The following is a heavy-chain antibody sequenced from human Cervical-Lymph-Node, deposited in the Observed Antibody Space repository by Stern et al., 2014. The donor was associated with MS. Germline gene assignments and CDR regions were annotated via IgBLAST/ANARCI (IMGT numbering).Heavy chain of an antibody. V-gene: IGHV3-30*03. CDR1: GFAFSSYG. CDR3: VCPPNPPLSGNMTEY. CDR2: LSYDGTNK. D-gene: IGHD1/OR15-1a*01. Sequence: VQLVQSGGGVVQPGRSRRLSCTASGFAFSSYGIHWVRQAPGKGLEWVAVLSYDGTNKFYADSVKGRFTISRDNSKKPLFLKMSSRRSEDPALYYCVCPPNPPLSGNMTEYWGQGTLVIVSS. J-gene: IGHJ4*02.